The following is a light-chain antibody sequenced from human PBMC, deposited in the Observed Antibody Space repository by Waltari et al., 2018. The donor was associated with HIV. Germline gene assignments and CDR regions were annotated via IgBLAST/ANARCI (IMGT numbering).Light chain of an antibody. CDR2: SNN. CDR3: AAWDDSLTGNVI. J-gene: IGLJ2*01. CDR1: TSNIGSNS. V-gene: IGLV1-44*01. Sequence: QSVLTQPPSTSGTHGQRVTISCSGSTSNIGSNSVNWYRHLPGTAPKLVCYSNNQRMPGVPDRFTGSKSGTSSSLAISGLQSEDEAVYYCAAWDDSLTGNVIFGGGTKLTVL.